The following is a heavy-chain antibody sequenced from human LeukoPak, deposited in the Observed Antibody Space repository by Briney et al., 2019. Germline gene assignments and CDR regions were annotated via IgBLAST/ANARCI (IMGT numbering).Heavy chain of an antibody. Sequence: SVKVSCKASGGTFSSYAISWVRQAPGQGLEWMGRIIPIFGTANYAQKFQGRVTITADESTSTAYMELSSLRSEDTAVYYCARSNIAARLLYYYFDYWGQGTLVTVSS. CDR2: IIPIFGTA. CDR3: ARSNIAARLLYYYFDY. J-gene: IGHJ4*02. CDR1: GGTFSSYA. D-gene: IGHD6-6*01. V-gene: IGHV1-69*15.